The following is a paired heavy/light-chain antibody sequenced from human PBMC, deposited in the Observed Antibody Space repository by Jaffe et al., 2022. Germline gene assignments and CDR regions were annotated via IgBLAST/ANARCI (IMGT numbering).Heavy chain of an antibody. J-gene: IGHJ4*02. CDR3: AKDRDIIVAVAHGIDY. CDR1: GFTFSSYA. D-gene: IGHD2-15*01. Sequence: EMQLLESGGGLVQPGGSLRLSCAASGFTFSSYAMHWVRQAPGKGLEWVSSIGGAGVSTHYADSVRGRFTISRDNSKKTLYLQMNSLRAEDTAVYYCAKDRDIIVAVAHGIDYWGQGTLLTVSS. CDR2: IGGAGVST. V-gene: IGHV3-23*01.
Light chain of an antibody. Sequence: QSVLTQPPSVSAAPGQKVTISCSGSGSNIANTFVSWYQHLPGTAPKLLIYDNDQRPSGIPDRFSGSKSGTSATLGITGLQTGDEADYYCGTWDTSMKSCVLGTGTKLTVL. J-gene: IGLJ3*02. V-gene: IGLV1-51*01. CDR3: GTWDTSMKSCV. CDR2: DND. CDR1: GSNIANTF.